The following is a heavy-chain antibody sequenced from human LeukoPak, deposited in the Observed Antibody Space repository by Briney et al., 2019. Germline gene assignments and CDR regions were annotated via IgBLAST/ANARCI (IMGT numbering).Heavy chain of an antibody. CDR3: ARGDSSGWYFSYYYGMDV. D-gene: IGHD6-19*01. CDR2: MNPNSGNT. CDR1: GYTFTSYD. V-gene: IGHV1-8*01. Sequence: GASVKASCKASGYTFTSYDINWVRQATGQGREWMGWMNPNSGNTGYAQKFQGRVTMTRNTSISTAYMELSSLRSEDTAVYYCARGDSSGWYFSYYYGMDVWGQGTTVTVSS. J-gene: IGHJ6*02.